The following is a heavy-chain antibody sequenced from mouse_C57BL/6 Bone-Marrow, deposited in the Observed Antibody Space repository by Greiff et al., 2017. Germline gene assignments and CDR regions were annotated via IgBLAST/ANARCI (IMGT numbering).Heavy chain of an antibody. CDR3: ARSRRLLDY. D-gene: IGHD2-4*01. CDR1: GYTFTDYY. J-gene: IGHJ2*01. CDR2: IYPGSGNT. V-gene: IGHV1-76*01. Sequence: VKLQESGAELVRPGASVKLSCKASGYTFTDYYINWVKQRPGQGLEWIARIYPGSGNTYYNEKFKGKATLTAEKSSSTAYMQLSSLTSEDSAVYFCARSRRLLDYWGQGTTLTVSS.